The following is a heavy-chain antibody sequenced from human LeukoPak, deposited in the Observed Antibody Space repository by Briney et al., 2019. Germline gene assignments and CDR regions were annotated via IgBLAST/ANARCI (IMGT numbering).Heavy chain of an antibody. CDR2: ISSSSYI. CDR1: GFNFSSYS. Sequence: GGSLRLSCAASGFNFSSYSMNWVRQAPGKGLEWVSSISSSSYIYYADSVKGRFTISRDNAKNSLYLQMNSLRAEDTAVYYCARDIVVGYYFDYWGQGTLVTVSS. CDR3: ARDIVVGYYFDY. V-gene: IGHV3-21*01. D-gene: IGHD3-22*01. J-gene: IGHJ4*02.